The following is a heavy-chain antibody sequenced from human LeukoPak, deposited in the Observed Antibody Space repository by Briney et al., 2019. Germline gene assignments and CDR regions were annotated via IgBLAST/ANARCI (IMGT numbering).Heavy chain of an antibody. J-gene: IGHJ4*02. D-gene: IGHD3-22*01. CDR1: GFTVSSNY. CDR2: IYSGGST. V-gene: IGHV3-53*01. Sequence: GGSLRLSCAASGFTVSSNYMSWVRQAPGKGLEWVSIIYSGGSTFYADSVKGRFTISRDNSKNTLYLQMNSLRAEDTAVYYCARDELDSSGYYYYFDYWGQGTLVTVSS. CDR3: ARDELDSSGYYYYFDY.